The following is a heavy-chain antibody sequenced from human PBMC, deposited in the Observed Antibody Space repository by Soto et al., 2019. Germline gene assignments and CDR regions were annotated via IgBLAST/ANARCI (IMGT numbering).Heavy chain of an antibody. CDR2: MNPNTGNT. D-gene: IGHD6-25*01. V-gene: IGHV1-8*01. Sequence: ASVKVSCKASGYTFATYDIAWVRQATGQGLEWMGWMNPNTGNTGYAQAFRGRVTMTRNTSITTAYMELSSLRSEDTAVYFCARRKERSGPYYLDYWGQGTLVTVSS. CDR3: ARRKERSGPYYLDY. CDR1: GYTFATYD. J-gene: IGHJ4*02.